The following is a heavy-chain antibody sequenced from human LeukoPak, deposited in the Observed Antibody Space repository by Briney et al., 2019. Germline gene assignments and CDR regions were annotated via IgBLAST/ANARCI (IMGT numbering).Heavy chain of an antibody. J-gene: IGHJ4*02. D-gene: IGHD3-22*01. CDR3: AKVSSYYYDSSGSLFDY. Sequence: PGGSLRLSCAASGFMFSSHGMNWVRQAPGKGLEWVSYIGSGSRTTYYADSVKGRFTISRDNSKNTLYLQMNSLRAEDTAVYYCAKVSSYYYDSSGSLFDYWGQGTLVTVSS. CDR1: GFMFSSHG. CDR2: IGSGSRTT. V-gene: IGHV3-48*01.